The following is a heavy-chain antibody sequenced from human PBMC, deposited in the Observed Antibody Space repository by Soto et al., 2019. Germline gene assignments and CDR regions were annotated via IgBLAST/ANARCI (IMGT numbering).Heavy chain of an antibody. CDR1: GYTFFNYG. CDR3: ARDGITLAGSFDY. CDR2: ISAYNGNR. Sequence: QVQLVQSGAEVKKPGASVKVSCKASGYTFFNYGISWVRQAPGQGLEWMGWISAYNGNRNYAGKFQGRATMTTETSTSTAYMEVRSLRSDDTAVYYGARDGITLAGSFDYWGQGTLVTVSS. J-gene: IGHJ4*02. D-gene: IGHD6-19*01. V-gene: IGHV1-18*01.